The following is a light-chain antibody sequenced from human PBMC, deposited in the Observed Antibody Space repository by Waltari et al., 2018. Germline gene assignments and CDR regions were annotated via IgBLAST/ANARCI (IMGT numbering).Light chain of an antibody. CDR2: KAS. J-gene: IGKJ1*01. CDR1: QSVSTW. V-gene: IGKV1-5*03. Sequence: DIQMTQSPSTLSASVGDRVTITCRASQSVSTWLAWYQQKPGKAPKLLIYKASNLESGVPSRFSGSGSGTEFTLTINRLQPDDYATYYCQQYNSYSGGGTFGQGTKVEIK. CDR3: QQYNSYSGGGT.